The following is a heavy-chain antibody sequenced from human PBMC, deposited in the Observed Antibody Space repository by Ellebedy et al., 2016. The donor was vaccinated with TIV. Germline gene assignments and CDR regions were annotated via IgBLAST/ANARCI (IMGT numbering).Heavy chain of an antibody. Sequence: GSLRLSCNVSGGSISSGSYYWVWIRQPPGKGLEWIGSIFYSGSTNYNPSLKSRVTITLDTSKNQFSLKLSSVTAADTAVYYCARGAHHTFDAFDIWGQGTKVTVSS. CDR2: IFYSGST. J-gene: IGHJ3*02. V-gene: IGHV4-39*07. CDR3: ARGAHHTFDAFDI. CDR1: GGSISSGSYY.